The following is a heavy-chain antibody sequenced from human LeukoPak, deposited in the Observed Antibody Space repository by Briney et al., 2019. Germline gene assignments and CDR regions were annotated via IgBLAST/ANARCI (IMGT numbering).Heavy chain of an antibody. Sequence: KSSETLSLTCTVSGGSISSGRYYWSWIRQPAGNGLEWIVRIYTSGSTNYNPSLKSRVTISVDTSKNQFSLKLSSVTAADTAVYYCARDLDDYYDSSEHWFDPWGQGTLVTVSS. CDR2: IYTSGST. CDR1: GGSISSGRYY. V-gene: IGHV4-61*02. D-gene: IGHD3-22*01. CDR3: ARDLDDYYDSSEHWFDP. J-gene: IGHJ5*02.